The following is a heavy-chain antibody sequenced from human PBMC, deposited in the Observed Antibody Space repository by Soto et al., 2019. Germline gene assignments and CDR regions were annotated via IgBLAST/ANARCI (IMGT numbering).Heavy chain of an antibody. D-gene: IGHD3-22*01. CDR2: IYWDDDK. CDR1: GFSLSTSGVG. CDR3: AHRLTYYYESSGPRFNAFDI. J-gene: IGHJ3*02. Sequence: QITLKESGPTLVKPTQTLTLTCTFSGFSLSTSGVGVGWIRQPPGKALEWLALIYWDDDKRYSPSLKSRLTSTQDTSKNQVVPTMTNMDPVDTATYYCAHRLTYYYESSGPRFNAFDIWGQGTMVTVSS. V-gene: IGHV2-5*02.